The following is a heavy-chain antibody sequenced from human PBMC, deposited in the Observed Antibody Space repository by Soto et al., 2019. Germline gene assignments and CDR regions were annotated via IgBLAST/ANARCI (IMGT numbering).Heavy chain of an antibody. CDR1: GFTFSDHY. J-gene: IGHJ4*02. CDR2: TRNKANSYTT. D-gene: IGHD3-10*01. V-gene: IGHV3-72*01. CDR3: VRVRGGGTYHFDY. Sequence: EVQLVESGGGLVQPGGSLRLSCAASGFTFSDHYMDWVRQAPGKGLEWVGSTRNKANSYTTEYAASVKGRFTISRDDSKNSLYLQMNSLKTDDTAVYYCVRVRGGGTYHFDYWGQGTLVTVSS.